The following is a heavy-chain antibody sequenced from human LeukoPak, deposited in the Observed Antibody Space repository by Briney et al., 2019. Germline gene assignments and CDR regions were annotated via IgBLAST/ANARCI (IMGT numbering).Heavy chain of an antibody. CDR1: GYTFTSYY. D-gene: IGHD6-19*01. Sequence: ASEKVSCKASGYTFTSYYMHWVRQAPGKGLEWMGGFDPEDGEAIYAQKFQGRVTMTEDTSTDTAYMELSSLRSEDTAVYYCATDGAFTGYSSGWYYFDYWGQGTLVTVSS. V-gene: IGHV1-24*01. CDR2: FDPEDGEA. J-gene: IGHJ4*02. CDR3: ATDGAFTGYSSGWYYFDY.